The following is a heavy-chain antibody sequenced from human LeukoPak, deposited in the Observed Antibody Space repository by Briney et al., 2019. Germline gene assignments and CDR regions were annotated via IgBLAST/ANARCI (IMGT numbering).Heavy chain of an antibody. CDR3: ARDLGRRTYYYYYYMDV. CDR2: IYTSGST. Sequence: SQTLSLTCTVSGGSISSGSYYWSWLRQPAGKGLGWIGRIYTSGSTNYNPSLKSRVTISVDTSKNQFSLRLRSVTAADTAVYYCARDLGRRTYYYYYYMDVWGKGTTVTVSS. D-gene: IGHD1-14*01. J-gene: IGHJ6*03. CDR1: GGSISSGSYY. V-gene: IGHV4-61*02.